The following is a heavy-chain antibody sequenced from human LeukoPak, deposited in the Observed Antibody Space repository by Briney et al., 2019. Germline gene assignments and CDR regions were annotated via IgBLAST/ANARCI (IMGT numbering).Heavy chain of an antibody. CDR3: ARDRAYAFDN. Sequence: PGGSLRLSCAASGFTFSNYEMNWVRQAPGKGLEWVSYINIISSEIYYGDSVKGRFTISTDNAKNSVYLQMNSLRDEDTAVYYCARDRAYAFDNWGQGTMVTVSS. V-gene: IGHV3-48*02. J-gene: IGHJ3*02. CDR2: INIISSEI. D-gene: IGHD3-10*01. CDR1: GFTFSNYE.